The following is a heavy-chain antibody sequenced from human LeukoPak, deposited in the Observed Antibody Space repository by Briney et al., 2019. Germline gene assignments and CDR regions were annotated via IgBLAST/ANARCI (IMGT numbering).Heavy chain of an antibody. CDR2: IRTDGTVT. J-gene: IGHJ4*02. Sequence: GESLRLSCSGSGFSFSSFWMHWIRQVPGKGLEWVSRIRTDGTVTTYADSVKGRFTISRDNSKKTMYLQMNSLRPDDTAIYYCVADSGGRSGGDYWGQGAPVTVFS. CDR3: VADSGGRSGGDY. CDR1: GFSFSSFW. D-gene: IGHD1-26*01. V-gene: IGHV3-74*01.